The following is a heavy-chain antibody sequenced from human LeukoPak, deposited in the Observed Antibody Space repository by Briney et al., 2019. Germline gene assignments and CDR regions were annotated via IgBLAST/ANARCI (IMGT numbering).Heavy chain of an antibody. CDR3: ARTKTHPYYDFWSGYYDWFDP. CDR2: INPSGGST. CDR1: GYTFTSYD. J-gene: IGHJ5*02. D-gene: IGHD3-3*01. V-gene: IGHV1-46*01. Sequence: ASVKVSCKASGYTFTSYDINWVRQATGQGLEWMGIINPSGGSTSYAQKFQGRVTMTRDTSTSTVYMELSSLRSEDTAVYYCARTKTHPYYDFWSGYYDWFDPWGQGTLVTVSS.